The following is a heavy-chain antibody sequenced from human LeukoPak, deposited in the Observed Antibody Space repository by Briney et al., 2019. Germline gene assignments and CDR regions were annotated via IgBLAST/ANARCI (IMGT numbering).Heavy chain of an antibody. CDR3: AKQLSGYMYYFDY. J-gene: IGHJ4*02. Sequence: GGSLRLSCAASGFTFSSYGMHWVRQAPGKGLEWVAFIRYDGSNKYYADSVKGRFTISRDNSKNTLYLQMNSLRAEDTAVYYCAKQLSGYMYYFDYWGQGTLVTVSS. V-gene: IGHV3-30*02. D-gene: IGHD3-22*01. CDR1: GFTFSSYG. CDR2: IRYDGSNK.